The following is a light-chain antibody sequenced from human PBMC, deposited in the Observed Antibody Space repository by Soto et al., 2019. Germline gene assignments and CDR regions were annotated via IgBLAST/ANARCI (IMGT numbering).Light chain of an antibody. CDR3: QQYYNWPLT. Sequence: DIQMTQSPSTLSASVGDRVTITCRASQNINSWLAWYQQKPGKAPNLLIYKASSLESGVPSRFSGSGSGTEFTLTISSLQPDDFAVYYCQQYYNWPLTFGGGTKV. CDR1: QNINSW. J-gene: IGKJ4*01. V-gene: IGKV1-5*03. CDR2: KAS.